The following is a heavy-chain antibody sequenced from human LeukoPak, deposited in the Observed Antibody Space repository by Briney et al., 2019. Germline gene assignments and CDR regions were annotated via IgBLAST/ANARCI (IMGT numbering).Heavy chain of an antibody. CDR3: ARDSFSVAGYYYYYGMDV. J-gene: IGHJ6*02. Sequence: SETLSLTCTVSGGSISSYYWSWIRQPAGKGLEWIGRIYTSGSTNYNPSLKGRVTMSVDTSKNQFSLKLSSVTAADTAVYYCARDSFSVAGYYYYYGMDVWGQGTTVTVSS. V-gene: IGHV4-4*07. D-gene: IGHD6-19*01. CDR2: IYTSGST. CDR1: GGSISSYY.